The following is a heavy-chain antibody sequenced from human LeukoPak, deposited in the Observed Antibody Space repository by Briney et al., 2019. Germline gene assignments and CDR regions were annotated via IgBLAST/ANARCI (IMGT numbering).Heavy chain of an antibody. V-gene: IGHV7-4-1*02. D-gene: IGHD2-21*02. CDR1: GYTFTSYA. J-gene: IGHJ4*02. CDR3: AREACGDCYPEPDY. Sequence: ASVKVSCKASGYTFTSYAMNWVRQAPGQGLEWMGWINTNTGNPTYAQGFTGRFVFSLDTCVSTAYLQISSLKAEDTAVYYCAREACGDCYPEPDYWGQGTLVTVSS. CDR2: INTNTGNP.